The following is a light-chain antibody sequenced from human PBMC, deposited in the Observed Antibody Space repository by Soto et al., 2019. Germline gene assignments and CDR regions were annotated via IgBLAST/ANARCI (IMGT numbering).Light chain of an antibody. CDR1: SSDVGSYNL. CDR3: CSYAGSHVV. V-gene: IGLV2-23*01. CDR2: EGS. Sequence: QSALTQPASVSGSPGQSITISCTATSSDVGSYNLVSWYQQHPGKAPKLMIYEGSKRPSGVSNRFSGSKSGNTASLTISGLQAEDEADYYCCSYAGSHVVFGGGTKVTVL. J-gene: IGLJ2*01.